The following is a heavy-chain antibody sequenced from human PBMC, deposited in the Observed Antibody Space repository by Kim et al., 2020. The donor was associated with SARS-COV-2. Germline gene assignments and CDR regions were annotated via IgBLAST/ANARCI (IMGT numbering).Heavy chain of an antibody. D-gene: IGHD4-17*01. J-gene: IGHJ6*02. CDR1: GGSFSGYY. Sequence: SETLSLTCAVYGGSFSGYYWSWIRQPPGKGLEWIGEINHSGSTNYNPSLKSRVTISVDTSKNQFSLKLSSVTAADTAVYYCARGVSGTTVVTLGLGYDYYYGMDVWGQGTTVTVSS. CDR2: INHSGST. V-gene: IGHV4-34*01. CDR3: ARGVSGTTVVTLGLGYDYYYGMDV.